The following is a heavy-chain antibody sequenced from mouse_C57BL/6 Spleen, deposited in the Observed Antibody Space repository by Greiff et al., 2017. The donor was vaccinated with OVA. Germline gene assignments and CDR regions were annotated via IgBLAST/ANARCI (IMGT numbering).Heavy chain of an antibody. Sequence: VQLQESGAELARPGASVKLSCKASGYTFTSYGISWVKQSTGQGLEWIGEIYPRSGNTYYNEKFKGKATLTSDKSSSTAYMELRSLTSEDSAVYFCARMSSGYFDVWGTGTTVTVSS. J-gene: IGHJ1*03. CDR1: GYTFTSYG. CDR2: IYPRSGNT. V-gene: IGHV1-81*01. CDR3: ARMSSGYFDV. D-gene: IGHD1-1*01.